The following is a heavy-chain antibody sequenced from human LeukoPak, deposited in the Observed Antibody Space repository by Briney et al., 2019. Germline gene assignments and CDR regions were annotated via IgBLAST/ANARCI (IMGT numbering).Heavy chain of an antibody. V-gene: IGHV4-61*02. Sequence: SQTLSLTCTVSGGSISSGSYYWSWIRQPAGKGLEWIGRIYTSGSTNYNPSLKSRVTISVGTSKNQFSLKLSSVTAADTAVYYCARYCGGDCYSYYFDYWGQGTLVTVSS. CDR1: GGSISSGSYY. J-gene: IGHJ4*02. CDR3: ARYCGGDCYSYYFDY. CDR2: IYTSGST. D-gene: IGHD2-21*02.